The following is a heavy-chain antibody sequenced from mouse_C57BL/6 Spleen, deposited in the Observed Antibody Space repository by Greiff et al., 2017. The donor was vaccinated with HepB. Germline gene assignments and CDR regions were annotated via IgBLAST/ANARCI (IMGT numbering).Heavy chain of an antibody. J-gene: IGHJ4*01. CDR1: GYAFSSSW. Sequence: QVQLQQSGPELVKPGASVKISCKASGYAFSSSWMNWVKQRPGKGLEWIGRIYPGDGDTNYNGKFKGKATLTADKSSSTAYMQLSSLTSEDSAVYFCARGGSGYYYAMDYWGQGTSVTVSS. D-gene: IGHD1-1*01. V-gene: IGHV1-82*01. CDR3: ARGGSGYYYAMDY. CDR2: IYPGDGDT.